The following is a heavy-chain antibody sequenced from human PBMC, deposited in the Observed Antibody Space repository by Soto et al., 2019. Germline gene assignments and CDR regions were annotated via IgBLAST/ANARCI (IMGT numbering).Heavy chain of an antibody. CDR2: ISSSSSYI. D-gene: IGHD3-22*01. J-gene: IGHJ4*02. CDR1: GFTFSSYS. CDR3: ARDSQDYYDSSGYYAS. Sequence: GGSLRLSCAASGFTFSSYSMNWVRQAPGKGLEWVSSISSSSSYIYYADSVKGRFTISRDNAKNSLYLQMNSLRAEDTAVYYCARDSQDYYDSSGYYASWGQGTLVTVSS. V-gene: IGHV3-21*01.